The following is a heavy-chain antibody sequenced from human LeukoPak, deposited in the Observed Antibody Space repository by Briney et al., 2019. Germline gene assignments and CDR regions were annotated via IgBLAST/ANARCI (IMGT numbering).Heavy chain of an antibody. J-gene: IGHJ6*02. V-gene: IGHV1-18*01. CDR1: GYTFTSYG. D-gene: IGHD2-15*01. CDR2: ISAYNGNT. Sequence: AASVKVSCKASGYTFTSYGISWVRQAPGQGLEWMGWISAYNGNTNYAQKLQGRVTMTTDTSTSTAYMELRSLRSDDTAVYYCARGADCSGGSCYRLVYYYYYGMDVWGQGTTVTVSS. CDR3: ARGADCSGGSCYRLVYYYYYGMDV.